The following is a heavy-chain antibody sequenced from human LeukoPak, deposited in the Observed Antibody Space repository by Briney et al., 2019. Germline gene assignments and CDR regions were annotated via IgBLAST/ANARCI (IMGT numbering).Heavy chain of an antibody. V-gene: IGHV1-18*01. J-gene: IGHJ4*02. CDR3: ARERVGATNFDY. D-gene: IGHD1-26*01. CDR1: GYTFTRYG. Sequence: ASVKVCCKASGYTFTRYGISWVRQAPGQGLEWMGWISAYNGNTNYEQKLQGRVTMTTDTSTSTAYMELRSLRSDDTAVYYCARERVGATNFDYWGQGTLVTVSS. CDR2: ISAYNGNT.